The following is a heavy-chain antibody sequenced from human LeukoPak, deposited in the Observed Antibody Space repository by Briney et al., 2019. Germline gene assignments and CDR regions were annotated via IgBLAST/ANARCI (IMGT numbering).Heavy chain of an antibody. J-gene: IGHJ6*02. CDR2: FSAGGGST. CDR3: ARDRSRSQYSMDV. V-gene: IGHV3-23*01. CDR1: GFTFRSYD. Sequence: GGSLRLSCAAAGFTFRSYDMSWVRQAPGKGLEWVSTFSAGGGSTYYADSVKGRFTISRDSSKNTLYLQMNSLRAEDTAVYYCARDRSRSQYSMDVWGQGATVTVSS.